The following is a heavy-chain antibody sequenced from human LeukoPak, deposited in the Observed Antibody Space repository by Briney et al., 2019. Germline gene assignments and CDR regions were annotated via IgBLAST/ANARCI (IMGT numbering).Heavy chain of an antibody. CDR1: GGTFSSYA. V-gene: IGHV1-69*13. Sequence: SVKVSCTASGGTFSSYAISWVRQAPGHGREWIGGIIPIFGTANYAQKFQGRVTITADESTSTAYMELSSLRSEDTAVYYCAIPFYDSSGYYYVSDYWGQGTLVTVSS. CDR3: AIPFYDSSGYYYVSDY. CDR2: IIPIFGTA. D-gene: IGHD3-22*01. J-gene: IGHJ4*02.